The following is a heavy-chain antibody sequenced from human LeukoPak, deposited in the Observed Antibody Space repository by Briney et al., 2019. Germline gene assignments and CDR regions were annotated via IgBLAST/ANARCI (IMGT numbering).Heavy chain of an antibody. D-gene: IGHD6-13*01. Sequence: GGSLRLSCAASGFTFNDDWMSWVRQAPGKGLEWVGRVKSKADGGTIDYGATVKGRFTISRDDSKNTVYLQMNSLKTEETAVYYCATDPQQLSYWGQGTLVTVSS. V-gene: IGHV3-15*01. CDR1: GFTFNDDW. CDR3: ATDPQQLSY. J-gene: IGHJ4*02. CDR2: VKSKADGGTI.